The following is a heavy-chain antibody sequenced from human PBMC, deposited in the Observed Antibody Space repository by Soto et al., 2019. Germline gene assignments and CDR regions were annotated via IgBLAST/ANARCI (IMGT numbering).Heavy chain of an antibody. CDR2: IWYDGSNE. CDR3: VREAGGGMDV. CDR1: GFTFNTYG. J-gene: IGHJ6*02. D-gene: IGHD3-10*01. Sequence: QVHLVESGGGVVQPGRSLRLSCAASGFTFNTYGMHWVRQAPGKGLAWVAVIWYDGSNEYYADSVKGRFTIARDNSKNTLSRQMHSLRAEDAAIYYCVREAGGGMDVWGQGTTVTVSS. V-gene: IGHV3-33*01.